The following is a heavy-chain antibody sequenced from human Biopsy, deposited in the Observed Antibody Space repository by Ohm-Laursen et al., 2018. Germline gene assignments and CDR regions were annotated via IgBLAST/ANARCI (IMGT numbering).Heavy chain of an antibody. V-gene: IGHV1-69*06. CDR1: EGTFSNYG. D-gene: IGHD3-9*01. CDR2: NIPILGTG. J-gene: IGHJ1*01. CDR3: ATKLTGYFHH. Sequence: SVKVSCKAPEGTFSNYGVNWVRQAPGQGLEWLGGNIPILGTGNYAQKFQDRVTVAADTSMSTATMELRSLRSDGTAVYYCATKLTGYFHHWGQGTLVIVSS.